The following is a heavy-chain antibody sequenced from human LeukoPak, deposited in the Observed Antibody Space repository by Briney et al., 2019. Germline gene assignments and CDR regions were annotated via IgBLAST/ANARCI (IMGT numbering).Heavy chain of an antibody. CDR1: GFTFSSCW. J-gene: IGHJ4*02. CDR3: ARGYGNYGY. CDR2: IKQDGSEK. Sequence: GGSLRLSCAASGFTFSSCWMSWVRQAPGKGLEWVANIKQDGSEKYYVDSVKGRFTISRDNAKNSLYLQMNSLSAEDTAVYYCARGYGNYGYWGQGTLVTVSS. V-gene: IGHV3-7*01. D-gene: IGHD4-11*01.